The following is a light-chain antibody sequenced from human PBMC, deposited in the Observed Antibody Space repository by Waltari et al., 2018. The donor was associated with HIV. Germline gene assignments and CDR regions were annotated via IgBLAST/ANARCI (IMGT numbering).Light chain of an antibody. CDR3: QQYYSTPPA. CDR2: WAS. V-gene: IGKV4-1*01. Sequence: IVMAQSPDSLTVSLGERATINCKSIQSVLYRSNNKNYLAWYQQKPGQPPKLLIYWASTRESGVPDRFSGSGSGTDFTLTISSLQAEDVAVYYCQQYYSTPPAFGQGTKLEIK. J-gene: IGKJ2*01. CDR1: QSVLYRSNNKNY.